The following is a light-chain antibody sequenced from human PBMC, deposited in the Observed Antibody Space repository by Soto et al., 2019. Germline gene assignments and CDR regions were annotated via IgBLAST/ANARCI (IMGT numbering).Light chain of an antibody. J-gene: IGKJ1*01. CDR1: QSVSSN. Sequence: EIVMTQSPATLSVSPGERATLSCGASQSVSSNLAWYQQKPGQAPRLLIYGASNRATGIPARFRGSGSGTDFTLTISSLEPEDFAVYYCQQRSNWPRTFGQGTKVDI. CDR2: GAS. V-gene: IGKV3-11*01. CDR3: QQRSNWPRT.